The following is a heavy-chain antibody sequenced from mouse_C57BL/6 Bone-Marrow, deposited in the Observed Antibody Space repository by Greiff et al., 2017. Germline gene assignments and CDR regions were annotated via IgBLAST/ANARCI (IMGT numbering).Heavy chain of an antibody. CDR1: GYTFTGYW. CDR3: ARKGLWYWYFDV. CDR2: ILPGSGST. V-gene: IGHV1-9*01. J-gene: IGHJ1*03. D-gene: IGHD1-1*02. Sequence: VQLQQSGAELMKPGASVKLSCKATGYTFTGYWIEWVKQRHGHGLEWIGEILPGSGSTNYNEKFKGKATFSTDTSSNPSYMHLSSLTTDYSSIYYCARKGLWYWYFDVWCTGTTVTVSS.